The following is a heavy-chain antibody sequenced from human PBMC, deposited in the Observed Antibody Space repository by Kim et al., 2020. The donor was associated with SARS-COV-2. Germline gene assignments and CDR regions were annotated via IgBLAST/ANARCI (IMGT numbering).Heavy chain of an antibody. CDR2: IKSHADDGTT. J-gene: IGHJ6*02. CDR1: GFTFSYAW. V-gene: IGHV3-15*01. CDR3: TTGPRSTIFGVTIHESFYYYGMDV. D-gene: IGHD3-3*02. Sequence: GGSLRLSCAASGFTFSYAWMSWVRQAPGKGLEWVGHIKSHADDGTTDYAAPVKGRFTISRDDSKNTLYLQMDSLKIEDTAVYYCTTGPRSTIFGVTIHESFYYYGMDVWGQGTTVTVSS.